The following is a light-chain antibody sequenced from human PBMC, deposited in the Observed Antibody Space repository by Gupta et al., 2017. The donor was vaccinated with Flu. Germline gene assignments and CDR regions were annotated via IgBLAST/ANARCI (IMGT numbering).Light chain of an antibody. CDR3: QVWITSSDRHCV. CDR2: DDS. CDR1: NIRIKG. V-gene: IGLV3-21*02. J-gene: IGLJ1*01. Sequence: SYVLAQPPSVSVAPGQTARLSCGGNNIRIKGVHWYQQRPGQAPVLVVYDDSDRPSGIPERFSGSNSGNTATLTISRVEAGDEADYYCQVWITSSDRHCVFGTGIKVTVL.